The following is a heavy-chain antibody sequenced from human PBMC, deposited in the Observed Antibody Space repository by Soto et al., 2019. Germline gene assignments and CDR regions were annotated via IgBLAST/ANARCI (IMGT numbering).Heavy chain of an antibody. V-gene: IGHV3-23*01. CDR1: GFSFSSYA. CDR2: ISARGGSL. Sequence: EVQLLESGGGLVQPGGSLRLSCAASGFSFSSYAMVWVRQAPGKGLEWVSGISARGGSLYFADSVKGRFTISRDNSKNVLSLEMNSLRAEYTAIYFCATGSIEYSASVDNWVQGTLVVVSS. CDR3: ATGSIEYSASVDN. D-gene: IGHD5-12*01. J-gene: IGHJ4*02.